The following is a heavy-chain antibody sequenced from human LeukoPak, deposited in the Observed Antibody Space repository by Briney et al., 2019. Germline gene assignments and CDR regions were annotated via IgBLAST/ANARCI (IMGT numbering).Heavy chain of an antibody. D-gene: IGHD4-23*01. Sequence: PSETLSLTCSVSGGSISDYYWTWIRQPPGKGLERIGYVYYSGSTNYNPFLKSRVTMSIDTSKNQFSLRLSSVTAADTAVYYCARDYGGNRRYFDLWGRGTLVTVSS. CDR3: ARDYGGNRRYFDL. CDR1: GGSISDYY. J-gene: IGHJ2*01. CDR2: VYYSGST. V-gene: IGHV4-59*01.